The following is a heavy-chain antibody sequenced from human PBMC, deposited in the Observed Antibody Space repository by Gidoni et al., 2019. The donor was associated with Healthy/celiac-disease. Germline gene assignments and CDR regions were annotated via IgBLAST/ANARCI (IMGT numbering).Heavy chain of an antibody. D-gene: IGHD4-17*01. Sequence: EVQRLESGGGLVQPGGYLRLSCAASGFTVSSYAMGWVRQAPGKGLEWVSAISGSGGSTYYADSVKGRFTISRDNSKNTLYLQMNSLRAEDTAVYYCAKPLPRSTVVKGYYYYYYGMDVWGQGTTVTVSS. V-gene: IGHV3-23*01. CDR3: AKPLPRSTVVKGYYYYYYGMDV. CDR1: GFTVSSYA. CDR2: ISGSGGST. J-gene: IGHJ6*02.